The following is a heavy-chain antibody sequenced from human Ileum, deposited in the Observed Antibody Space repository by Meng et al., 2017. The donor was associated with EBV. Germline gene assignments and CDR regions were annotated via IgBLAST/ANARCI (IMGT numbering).Heavy chain of an antibody. D-gene: IGHD3-22*01. J-gene: IGHJ4*02. V-gene: IGHV4-28*01. Sequence: QVQLQESRPGLVTPSDTLSLTCAVSGYSISSTNWWGWIRQPPGKGLEWIGYIYYSGSTSYNPSLKSRVTMSVDTSKNQFSLNLNSVTAVDTAVYYCARNVPGTSAYYDWGQGTLVTVSS. CDR2: IYYSGST. CDR3: ARNVPGTSAYYD. CDR1: GYSISSTNW.